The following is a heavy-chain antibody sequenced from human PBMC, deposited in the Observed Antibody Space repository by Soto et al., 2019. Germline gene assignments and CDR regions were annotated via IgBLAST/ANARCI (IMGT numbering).Heavy chain of an antibody. CDR3: ARDPDEGYYYCSGNLHAPYYYGKDV. Sequence: GGSLRLSCAASGFTFSSYWMSWVRQAPGKGLEWVANIKQDGSEKYYVDSVKGRFTISRDNAKNSLYLQMNSLRAEDTAVYYCARDPDEGYYYCSGNLHAPYYYGKDVRGQGTTVIGSS. D-gene: IGHD3-10*01. CDR2: IKQDGSEK. V-gene: IGHV3-7*04. CDR1: GFTFSSYW. J-gene: IGHJ6*02.